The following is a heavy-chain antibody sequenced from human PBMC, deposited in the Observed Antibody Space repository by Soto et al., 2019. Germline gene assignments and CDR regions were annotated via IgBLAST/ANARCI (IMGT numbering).Heavy chain of an antibody. CDR1: GFTFSSYW. J-gene: IGHJ6*02. Sequence: GGSLRLSCAASGFTFSSYWMHWVRQAPGKGLVWVSRINSDGSSTSYADSVKGRFTISRDNAKNTLYLQMNSLRAEDTAVYYCARGVTMIGAGMDVWGQGTTVTVSS. CDR2: INSDGSST. D-gene: IGHD3-22*01. CDR3: ARGVTMIGAGMDV. V-gene: IGHV3-74*01.